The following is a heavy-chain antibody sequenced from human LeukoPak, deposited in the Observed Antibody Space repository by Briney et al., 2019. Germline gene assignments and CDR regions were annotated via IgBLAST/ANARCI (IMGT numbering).Heavy chain of an antibody. D-gene: IGHD2-2*01. Sequence: SETLSLTCTVSGGSISSSPYYRGWLRQPPGTGLEWIGTIYYRGSTYSNPSLNSRVTISLDTSKNQFSLRLRSVTAADTALYYCARHYLSDGILSTFDPWGQGTLVTVSS. CDR3: ARHYLSDGILSTFDP. CDR1: GGSISSSPYY. J-gene: IGHJ5*02. V-gene: IGHV4-39*01. CDR2: IYYRGST.